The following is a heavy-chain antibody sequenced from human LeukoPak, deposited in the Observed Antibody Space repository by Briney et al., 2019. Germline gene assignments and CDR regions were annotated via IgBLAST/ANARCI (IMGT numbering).Heavy chain of an antibody. CDR1: GFSITTGYY. V-gene: IGHV4-38-2*02. Sequence: SETLSLTCSVSGFSITTGYYWAWIRQPPGKGLEWIGTIFRIGSSYFNPSLKSRVTISVDTSKNQFSLKLSSVTAADTALYYCARVIDVAAAGYFDFWGQGTQVTVSS. D-gene: IGHD6-13*01. CDR3: ARVIDVAAAGYFDF. CDR2: IFRIGSS. J-gene: IGHJ4*02.